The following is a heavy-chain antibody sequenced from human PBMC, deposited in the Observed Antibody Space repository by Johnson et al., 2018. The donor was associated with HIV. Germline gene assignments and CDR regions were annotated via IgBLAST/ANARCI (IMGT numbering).Heavy chain of an antibody. CDR3: TRDRGSGWYWDAFDI. CDR2: IRSKAYGGTT. V-gene: IGHV3-49*04. Sequence: VQLVESGGGLVQPGRPLRLSCTASGFTFGDYAMGWVRQAPGKGLEWVGFIRSKAYGGTTEYAASVKGRFTISRDDSKSIAYLQMNSLKTDDTAVYYCTRDRGSGWYWDAFDIWGQGTMVTVSS. J-gene: IGHJ3*02. CDR1: GFTFGDYA. D-gene: IGHD6-19*01.